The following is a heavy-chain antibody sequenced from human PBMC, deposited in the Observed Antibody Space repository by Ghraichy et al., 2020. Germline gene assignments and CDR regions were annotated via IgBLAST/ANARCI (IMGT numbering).Heavy chain of an antibody. J-gene: IGHJ4*02. Sequence: SLKVSCVASGFTFSSYSMTWVRQAPGKGLEWVAHIKPGGSETYYVDSVKGRFTISRDDAKNSLFLQMMSLRAEDTAVYYCARGRRPIAAAGASYFDYWGQGTRVTVSS. CDR1: GFTFSSYS. CDR2: IKPGGSET. CDR3: ARGRRPIAAAGASYFDY. V-gene: IGHV3-7*03. D-gene: IGHD6-13*01.